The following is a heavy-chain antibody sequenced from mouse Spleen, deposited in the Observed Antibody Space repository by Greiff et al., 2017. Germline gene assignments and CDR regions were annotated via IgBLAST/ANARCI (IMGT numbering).Heavy chain of an antibody. CDR2: IYPRSGNT. CDR3: ARKTDGNYGY. V-gene: IGHV1-81*01. J-gene: IGHJ2*01. CDR1: GYTFTSYG. Sequence: QVQLKESGAELARPGASVKLSCKASGYTFTSYGISWVKQRTGQGLEWIGEIYPRSGNTYYNEKFKGKATLTADKSSSTAYMELRSLTSEDSAVYFCARKTDGNYGYWGQGTTLTVSS. D-gene: IGHD2-1*01.